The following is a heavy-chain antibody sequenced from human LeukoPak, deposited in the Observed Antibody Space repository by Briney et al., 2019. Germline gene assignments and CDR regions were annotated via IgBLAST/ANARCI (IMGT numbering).Heavy chain of an antibody. V-gene: IGHV3-23*01. CDR3: AKVLWYYYDSSGYYYFDY. CDR1: GFTFSSYA. J-gene: IGHJ4*02. CDR2: ISGSGGST. D-gene: IGHD3-22*01. Sequence: GGSLRLSCAASGFTFSSYAMSWVRQAPGKGLEWVSAISGSGGSTYYADSVEGRFTISRDNSKNTLYLQMNRLRAEDTAVYYCAKVLWYYYDSSGYYYFDYWGQGTLVTVSS.